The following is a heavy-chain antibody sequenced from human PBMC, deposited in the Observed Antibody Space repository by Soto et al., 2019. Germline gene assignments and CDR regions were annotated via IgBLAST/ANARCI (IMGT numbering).Heavy chain of an antibody. CDR3: ARQGFGALHGLVEV. CDR2: VHDSWGP. J-gene: IGHJ6*02. D-gene: IGHD3-10*01. CDR1: GGSISSYY. Sequence: SETLSLTCTVSGGSISSYYWGWIRQSPEKGLEWIGYVHDSWGPNYNPSLKSRVAISLDTSKSQFSLKLTSVTATDTAVYYCARQGFGALHGLVEVWGQGTTVTVSS. V-gene: IGHV4-59*08.